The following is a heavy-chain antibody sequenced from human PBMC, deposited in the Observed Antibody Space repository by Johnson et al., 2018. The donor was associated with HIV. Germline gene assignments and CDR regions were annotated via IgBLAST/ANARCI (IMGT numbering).Heavy chain of an antibody. J-gene: IGHJ3*02. V-gene: IGHV3-20*04. CDR3: ASLGANWGRGAFDI. CDR1: GFTFDDYG. CDR2: IDWNGGRQ. D-gene: IGHD7-27*01. Sequence: VQLVESGGGVVRPGGSLRLSCAASGFTFDDYGMSWVRQAPGKGLEWVSGIDWNGGRQGYVDSVKGRFTISRDNAKNSLYLEMNSLRAEDTALYYCASLGANWGRGAFDIWGQGTMVTVSS.